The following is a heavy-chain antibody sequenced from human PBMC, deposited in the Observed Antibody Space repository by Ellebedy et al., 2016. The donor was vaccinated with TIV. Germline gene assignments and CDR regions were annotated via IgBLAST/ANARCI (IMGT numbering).Heavy chain of an antibody. J-gene: IGHJ4*02. Sequence: GESLKISCQGSGYSFTNYWIAWVRQMPGKGLEWMGIIYPGDSDTRYGPSFQGQVTISADKSISTTPLQWSSLKASDTAMYYCARSRYSSGWHYFDYWGQGTLVTVSS. CDR1: GYSFTNYW. CDR2: IYPGDSDT. V-gene: IGHV5-51*01. D-gene: IGHD6-19*01. CDR3: ARSRYSSGWHYFDY.